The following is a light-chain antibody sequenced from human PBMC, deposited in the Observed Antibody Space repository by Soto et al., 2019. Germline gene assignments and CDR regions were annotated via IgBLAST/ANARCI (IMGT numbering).Light chain of an antibody. CDR2: GAS. Sequence: IVLTQSPGTLSLSPGERATLSCRASQNVISDYLAWYQQKPGQAPRLLIYGASKRATGIPDRFNRSGSGTDFTLIISRLEPEDFAVYYCQQYGSSPLFPFGPGTTVDIK. CDR3: QQYGSSPLFP. CDR1: QNVISDY. V-gene: IGKV3-20*01. J-gene: IGKJ3*01.